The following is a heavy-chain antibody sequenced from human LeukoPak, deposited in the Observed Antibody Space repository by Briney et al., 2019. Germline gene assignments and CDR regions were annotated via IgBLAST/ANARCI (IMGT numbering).Heavy chain of an antibody. J-gene: IGHJ4*02. CDR3: ATHCSGGSCHFDY. CDR2: ISDSGDST. CDR1: GFTFSSYA. Sequence: GGSLRLSCAASGFTFSSYAMRWVRQAPGKGLEWVSAISDSGDSTFYTDSVKGRFTISRDNSKNTLYLQMNSLRAEDTAVYYCATHCSGGSCHFDYWGQGTLVSVSS. V-gene: IGHV3-23*01. D-gene: IGHD2-15*01.